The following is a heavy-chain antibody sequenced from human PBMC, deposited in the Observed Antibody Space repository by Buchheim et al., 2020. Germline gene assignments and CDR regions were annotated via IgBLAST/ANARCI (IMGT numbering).Heavy chain of an antibody. Sequence: QVQLQQWGAGLLKPSETLSLTCAVYGGSFSGYYWSWIRQPPGKGLEWIGEINHSGSTNYNPSLKSRVTISVDTSKNQFPLKLSSVTAADTAVYYCARVPYDSIQLGSNHYFDYWGQGTL. D-gene: IGHD5-18*01. CDR1: GGSFSGYY. V-gene: IGHV4-34*01. CDR3: ARVPYDSIQLGSNHYFDY. CDR2: INHSGST. J-gene: IGHJ4*02.